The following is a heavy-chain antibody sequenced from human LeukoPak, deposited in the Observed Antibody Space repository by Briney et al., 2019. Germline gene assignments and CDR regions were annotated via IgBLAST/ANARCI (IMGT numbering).Heavy chain of an antibody. D-gene: IGHD3-22*01. Sequence: GGSLRLSCAASGFTVSSNYMSWVRQAPGKGLEWVSVIYSGGSTYYADSVKGRFTISRDNSKNTLYLQMNSLRAEDTAVYYCARWYDSSGYRSYYYYYMDVWGKGTTVIVSS. V-gene: IGHV3-53*01. J-gene: IGHJ6*03. CDR1: GFTVSSNY. CDR2: IYSGGST. CDR3: ARWYDSSGYRSYYYYYMDV.